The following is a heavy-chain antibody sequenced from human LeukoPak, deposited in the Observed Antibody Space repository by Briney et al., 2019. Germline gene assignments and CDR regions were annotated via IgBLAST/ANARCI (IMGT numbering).Heavy chain of an antibody. CDR3: ARGVAAAGTIWFDP. Sequence: SSETLSLTCAVSGGSISSYYWSWIRQPAGKGLEWIGRIYTSGSTNYNPSLKSRVTISVDTSKNQFSLKLSSVTAADTAVYYCARGVAAAGTIWFDPWGQGTLVTVSS. CDR2: IYTSGST. CDR1: GGSISSYY. V-gene: IGHV4-4*07. J-gene: IGHJ5*02. D-gene: IGHD6-13*01.